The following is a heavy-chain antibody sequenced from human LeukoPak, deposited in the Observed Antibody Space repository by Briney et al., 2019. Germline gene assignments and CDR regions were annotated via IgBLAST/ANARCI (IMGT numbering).Heavy chain of an antibody. CDR1: GFTFSSYA. J-gene: IGHJ4*02. CDR3: AKDRGVTIFGVVTPEYFDY. D-gene: IGHD3-3*01. CDR2: ISYDGSNK. V-gene: IGHV3-30*04. Sequence: SGGSLRLSCAASGFTFSSYAMHWVRQAPGKGLEWVAVISYDGSNKYYADSVKGRFTISRDNSKNTLYLQMNSLRAEDTAVYYCAKDRGVTIFGVVTPEYFDYWGQGTLVTVSS.